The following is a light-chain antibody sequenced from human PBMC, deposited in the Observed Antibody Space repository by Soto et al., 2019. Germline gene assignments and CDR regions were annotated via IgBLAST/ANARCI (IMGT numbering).Light chain of an antibody. CDR1: QNVDSSY. CDR3: QHYSNSIYT. J-gene: IGKJ2*01. CDR2: GTS. V-gene: IGKV3-20*01. Sequence: ENVLTQSPGTLSLSPGERATLSCRASQNVDSSYLAWYQQKPGRAPRLLIYGTSSRATGIPDRFSGSGSGTDFTLTINRLEPEDFAVYYCQHYSNSIYTFGQGTKVEIK.